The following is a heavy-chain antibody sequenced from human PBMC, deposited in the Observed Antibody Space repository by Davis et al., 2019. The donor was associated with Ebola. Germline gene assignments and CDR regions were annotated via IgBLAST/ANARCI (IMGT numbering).Heavy chain of an antibody. CDR1: GFTFSDYY. J-gene: IGHJ4*02. V-gene: IGHV3-11*06. CDR2: ISSSSSYT. CDR3: ARDRTPKYDFWSGYYSH. Sequence: GESLKISCAASGFTFSDYYMSWIRQAPGKGLEWVSYISSSSSYTNYADSVKGRFTISRDNAKNSLYLQMNSLRAEDTAVYYCARDRTPKYDFWSGYYSHWGQGTLVTVSS. D-gene: IGHD3-3*01.